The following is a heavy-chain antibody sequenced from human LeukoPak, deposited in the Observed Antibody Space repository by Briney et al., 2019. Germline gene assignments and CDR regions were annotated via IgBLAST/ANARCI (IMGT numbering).Heavy chain of an antibody. J-gene: IGHJ4*02. CDR1: GGTFSSYA. CDR3: ARDHCSPGTCLGGH. CDR2: IIPILGIA. V-gene: IGHV1-69*04. D-gene: IGHD2-15*01. Sequence: EASVKVSCKASGGTFSSYAISWVRQAPGQGPEWMGRIIPILGIANYAQKFQGRVTLSADKATTTTYMELTSLRSEDTAIYYCARDHCSPGTCLGGHWGQGTLVTVSS.